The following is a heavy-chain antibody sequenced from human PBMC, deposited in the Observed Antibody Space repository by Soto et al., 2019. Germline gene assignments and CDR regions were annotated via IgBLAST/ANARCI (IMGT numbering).Heavy chain of an antibody. V-gene: IGHV3-7*03. CDR3: ATEEGLGPYYDYRMGV. J-gene: IGHJ6*02. CDR1: GFTFSSDW. CDR2: INQDGSEK. Sequence: GGSLRLSCAASGFTFSSDWMSWVRQAPGKGLAWVANINQDGSEKNYVDSVKGRFTISRDNAKNSLDVQMNTLRAEETAVYCCATEEGLGPYYDYRMGVWGQATTVTVSS.